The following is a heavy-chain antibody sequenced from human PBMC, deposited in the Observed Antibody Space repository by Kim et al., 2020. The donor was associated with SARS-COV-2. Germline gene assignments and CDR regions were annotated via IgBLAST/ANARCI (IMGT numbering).Heavy chain of an antibody. J-gene: IGHJ4*02. D-gene: IGHD3-22*01. CDR3: ARETSSGYHTKGFGY. V-gene: IGHV1-46*01. Sequence: QKFEGRVTMTRDTSTSTVYMELSSLSSEDTAVYYCARETSSGYHTKGFGYWGQGTLVTVSS.